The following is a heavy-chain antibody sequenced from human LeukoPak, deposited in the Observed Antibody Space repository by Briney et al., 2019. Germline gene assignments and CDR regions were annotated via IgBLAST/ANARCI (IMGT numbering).Heavy chain of an antibody. CDR2: FDPEDGET. CDR3: ATLWFGESLAREYYYYYGMDV. V-gene: IGHV1-24*01. D-gene: IGHD3-10*01. J-gene: IGHJ6*02. CDR1: GYTLTELS. Sequence: GASVKVSCKVSGYTLTELSMHWVRQAPGKGLEWMGGFDPEDGETIYAQKFQGRVTMTEDTSTDTAYMELSSLRSEDTAVYYCATLWFGESLAREYYYYYGMDVWGQGTTVTVSS.